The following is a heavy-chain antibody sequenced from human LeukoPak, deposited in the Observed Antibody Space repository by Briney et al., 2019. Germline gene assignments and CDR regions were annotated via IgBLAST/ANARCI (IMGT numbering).Heavy chain of an antibody. CDR3: AKDGMYSSSSSYYFDY. Sequence: GGSLRLSCAASGFTFSSYAMSWVRQAPGKGLEWVSSISSSGGTTYYADSVKGRFTISRDYSKNTLYLQMDSLRAEDTALYYCAKDGMYSSSSSYYFDYWGPGTLVTVSS. CDR2: ISSSGGTT. V-gene: IGHV3-23*01. D-gene: IGHD6-6*01. J-gene: IGHJ4*02. CDR1: GFTFSSYA.